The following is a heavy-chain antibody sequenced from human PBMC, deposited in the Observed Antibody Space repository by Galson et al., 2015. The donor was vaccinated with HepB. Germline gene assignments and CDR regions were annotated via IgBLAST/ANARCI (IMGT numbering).Heavy chain of an antibody. V-gene: IGHV1-2*02. CDR3: ARDPSHYYYLDV. CDR1: GYTFTGYY. J-gene: IGHJ6*03. Sequence: SVKVSCKASGYTFTGYYMHWVRQAPGQGLEWMGWIDPNSGGTKYAQKFQGRFTMTRETSISTAYMELNRLTSDDTAVYYCARDPSHYYYLDVWGTGTTVTVSS. CDR2: IDPNSGGT.